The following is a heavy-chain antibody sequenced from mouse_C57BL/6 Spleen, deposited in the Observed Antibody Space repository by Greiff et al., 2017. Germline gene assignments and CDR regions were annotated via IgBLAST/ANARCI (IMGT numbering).Heavy chain of an antibody. CDR2: IYPGDGDT. D-gene: IGHD1-1*01. CDR3: ARGYYGSSYGYFDV. CDR1: GYAFSSYW. V-gene: IGHV1-80*01. Sequence: VKLQQSGAELVKPGASVKISCKASGYAFSSYWLNWVKQRPGKGLEWIGQIYPGDGDTNYNGKFKGKATLTADKSSSPAYMQLSSLTSEDSAVYFCARGYYGSSYGYFDVWGTGTTVTVSS. J-gene: IGHJ1*03.